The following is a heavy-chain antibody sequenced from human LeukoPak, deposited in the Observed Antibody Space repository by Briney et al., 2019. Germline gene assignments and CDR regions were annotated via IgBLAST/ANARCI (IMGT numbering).Heavy chain of an antibody. V-gene: IGHV4-4*07. CDR2: IYTSGST. D-gene: IGHD3-22*01. CDR3: ARGLPRFTMIVVVIDAFDI. J-gene: IGHJ3*02. Sequence: SETLSLSCTVSGGSISSYYWSWIRQPAGKGLEWVGRIYTSGSTNYNPSLKSRVTMSVDTSKNQFAPKLSSVTDADTAVYYCARGLPRFTMIVVVIDAFDIWGQGTMVTVSS. CDR1: GGSISSYY.